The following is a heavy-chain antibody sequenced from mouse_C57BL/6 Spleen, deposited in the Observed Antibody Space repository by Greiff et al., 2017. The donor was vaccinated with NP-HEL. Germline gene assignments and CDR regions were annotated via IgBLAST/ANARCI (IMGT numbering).Heavy chain of an antibody. D-gene: IGHD2-4*01. CDR3: AGDYDEGGAMDY. CDR1: GYTFTDYY. CDR2: IIPNNGGT. J-gene: IGHJ4*01. Sequence: EVQLQQSGPELVKPGASVKISCKASGYTFTDYYMNWVKQSHGKSLEWIGDIIPNNGGTSYNQKFKGKATLTVDKSSSTAYMELRSLTSEDSAVYYCAGDYDEGGAMDYWGQGTSVTVSS. V-gene: IGHV1-26*01.